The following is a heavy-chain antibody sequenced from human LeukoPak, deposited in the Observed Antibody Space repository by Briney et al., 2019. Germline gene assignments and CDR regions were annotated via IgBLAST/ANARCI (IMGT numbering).Heavy chain of an antibody. CDR3: AKENYPSSSWYGYGMDV. J-gene: IGHJ6*02. CDR2: IYYSGST. Sequence: PSETLSLTCTVSGGSISSSSYYWGWIRQSPGKGLEWIGSIYYSGSTYSNPSLKSRITISVDTSKNQFSLRLSSVTAADTAVYYCAKENYPSSSWYGYGMDVWGQGTLVTVSS. CDR1: GGSISSSSYY. D-gene: IGHD6-13*01. V-gene: IGHV4-39*07.